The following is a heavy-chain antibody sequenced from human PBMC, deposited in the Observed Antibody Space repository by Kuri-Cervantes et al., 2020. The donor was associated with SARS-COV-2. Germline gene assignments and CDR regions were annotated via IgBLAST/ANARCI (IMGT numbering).Heavy chain of an antibody. CDR2: IYYSGST. CDR1: GGSISSYY. Sequence: SETLSLTCTVSGGSISSYYWSWIRQPPGKGLEWIGSIYYSGSTNYNPSLKSRVTISVDTSKNQFSLKLSSVTAADTAVYYCARRALGYCSGGSCYWGFDPWGQGTLVTVSS. D-gene: IGHD2-15*01. J-gene: IGHJ5*02. V-gene: IGHV4-59*08. CDR3: ARRALGYCSGGSCYWGFDP.